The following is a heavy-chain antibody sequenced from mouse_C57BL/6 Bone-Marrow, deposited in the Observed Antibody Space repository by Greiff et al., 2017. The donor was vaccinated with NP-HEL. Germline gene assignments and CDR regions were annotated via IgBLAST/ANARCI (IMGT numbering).Heavy chain of an antibody. CDR3: ARLGGYGSSFAWFAY. CDR1: GYTFTDYN. CDR2: INPNNGGT. Sequence: VQLQQSGPELVKPGASVKMSCKASGYTFTDYNMHWVKQSHGKSLEWIGYINPNNGGTSYNQKFKGKATLTVNKSYSTDYMELRSLTSEDSAVYYCARLGGYGSSFAWFAYWGQGTLVTVSA. D-gene: IGHD1-1*01. J-gene: IGHJ3*01. V-gene: IGHV1-22*01.